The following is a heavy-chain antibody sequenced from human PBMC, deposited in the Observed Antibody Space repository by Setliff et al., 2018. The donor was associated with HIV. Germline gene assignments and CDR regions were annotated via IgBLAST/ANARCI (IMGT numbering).Heavy chain of an antibody. Sequence: SETLSLTCTVSGGSISSHYWSWIRQPPGKGLEWIGSIHYSGSTNYNPSLKSRVTISVDTSKNQFSLKLSSVTAADTAVYYCARDRTPYYYDSSGYYGYYFDYWGQGTLVTVSS. V-gene: IGHV4-59*11. CDR3: ARDRTPYYYDSSGYYGYYFDY. CDR2: IHYSGST. CDR1: GGSISSHY. J-gene: IGHJ4*02. D-gene: IGHD3-22*01.